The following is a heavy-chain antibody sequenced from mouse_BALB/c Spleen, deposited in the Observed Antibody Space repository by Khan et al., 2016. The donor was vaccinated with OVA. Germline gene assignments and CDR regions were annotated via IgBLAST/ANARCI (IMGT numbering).Heavy chain of an antibody. CDR2: INPNNAGT. CDR1: GYTFTSYY. Sequence: QVQLKQSGAELVKPGASVRLSCKSSGYTFTSYYLYWVKQGPGQGLEWIGDINPNNAGTNFNEKFKSKATLTVDKSSSTAYMQLRSLTSEDSAVYYCTRSGNGGFAYWGQGTLVTVSA. J-gene: IGHJ3*01. D-gene: IGHD1-1*02. CDR3: TRSGNGGFAY. V-gene: IGHV1S81*02.